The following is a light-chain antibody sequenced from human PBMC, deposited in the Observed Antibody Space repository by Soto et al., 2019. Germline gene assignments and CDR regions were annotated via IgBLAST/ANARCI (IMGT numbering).Light chain of an antibody. CDR1: QSVSSN. CDR2: DAS. J-gene: IGKJ4*01. V-gene: IGKV3-15*01. CDR3: QQYNNWPALT. Sequence: EIVMTQSPATLSVSPGERATLSCRASQSVSSNSAWYQQKPGQAPRLLIYDASTRATGIPARFSGSGSGTEFSLTISILQSEDFAVYYCQQYNNWPALTFGGGTKVEIK.